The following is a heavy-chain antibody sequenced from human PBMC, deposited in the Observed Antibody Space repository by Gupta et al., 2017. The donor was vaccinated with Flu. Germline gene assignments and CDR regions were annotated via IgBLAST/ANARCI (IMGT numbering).Heavy chain of an antibody. CDR2: I. Sequence: IRDADSVKGRFTISRDNAKNSLYLQMNSLRAEDTALYYCAKDITGSPYDSSGFDYWGQGTLVTVSS. V-gene: IGHV3-9*01. CDR3: AKDITGSPYDSSGFDY. J-gene: IGHJ4*02. D-gene: IGHD3-22*01.